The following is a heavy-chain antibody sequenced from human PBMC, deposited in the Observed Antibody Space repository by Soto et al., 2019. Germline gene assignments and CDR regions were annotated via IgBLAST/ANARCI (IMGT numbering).Heavy chain of an antibody. V-gene: IGHV3-33*01. CDR2: IWYDGSNK. D-gene: IGHD3-22*01. J-gene: IGHJ6*02. CDR1: GFTFSSYG. CDR3: ARGEPYYYDSSGYLSVGDTMDV. Sequence: GGSLRLSCAASGFTFSSYGMHWVRQAPGKGLEWVAVIWYDGSNKYYADSVKGRFTISRDNSKNTLYLQMNSLRAEDTAVYYCARGEPYYYDSSGYLSVGDTMDVWGQGTTVTVSS.